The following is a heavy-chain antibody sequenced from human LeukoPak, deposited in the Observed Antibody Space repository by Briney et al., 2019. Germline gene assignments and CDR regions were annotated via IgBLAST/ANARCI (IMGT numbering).Heavy chain of an antibody. CDR1: GYTFTGYY. V-gene: IGHV1-2*02. Sequence: GASVKVSCKASGYTFTGYYMHWVRQAPGQGLEWMGWINPNSGGTNYAQKFQGRVTMTRDTSISTAYMELSRLRSDDTAVYYCARAGARWLQLFIPFDYWGQGTLVTVSS. CDR2: INPNSGGT. J-gene: IGHJ4*02. D-gene: IGHD5-24*01. CDR3: ARAGARWLQLFIPFDY.